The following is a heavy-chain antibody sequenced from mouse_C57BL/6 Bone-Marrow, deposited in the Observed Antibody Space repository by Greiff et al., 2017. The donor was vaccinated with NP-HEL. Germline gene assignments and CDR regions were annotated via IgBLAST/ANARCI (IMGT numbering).Heavy chain of an antibody. CDR1: YTFSRRVH. D-gene: IGHD2-5*01. CDR3: AEDAAVDYCAFYYSNYWYFDV. J-gene: IGHJ1*03. Sequence: QVQLQQSGPELARPWASVKISCQAFYTFSRRVHFAIRDTNYWMQWVKQRPGQGLEWIGAIYPGNGDTSYNQKFKGKATLTANKSSSTAYMQLSRLTAEDAAVDYCAFYYSNYWYFDVWGTGTTVTVSS. CDR2: GQGLEWIG. V-gene: IGHV1-87*01.